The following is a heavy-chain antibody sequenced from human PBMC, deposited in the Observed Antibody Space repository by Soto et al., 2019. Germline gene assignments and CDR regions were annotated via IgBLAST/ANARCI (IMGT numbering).Heavy chain of an antibody. V-gene: IGHV5-51*01. CDR2: IYPGDSDT. D-gene: IGHD6-6*01. CDR1: GYSFTSYW. J-gene: IGHJ5*02. Sequence: GESLKISCKGSGYSFTSYWIGWVRQMPGKGLEWMGIIYPGDSDTRYSPSFQGQVTISADKSISTAYLQWSSLKASDTAMYYCARTTRPEYSSSSDWFDPWGQGTLVTVS. CDR3: ARTTRPEYSSSSDWFDP.